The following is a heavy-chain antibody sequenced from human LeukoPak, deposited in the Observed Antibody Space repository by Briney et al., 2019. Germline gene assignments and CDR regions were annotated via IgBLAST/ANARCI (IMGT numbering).Heavy chain of an antibody. Sequence: SETLSLTCTVSGGSISSYYWSWIRQPPGKGLEWIGYIYYSGSTNYNPSLKSRVTISVDTSKNQSSLKLSSVTAADTAVYYCARDRRHHPRVEWSTHPIDYWGQGTLVTVSS. CDR1: GGSISSYY. CDR3: ARDRRHHPRVEWSTHPIDY. J-gene: IGHJ4*02. CDR2: IYYSGST. D-gene: IGHD2-8*01. V-gene: IGHV4-59*01.